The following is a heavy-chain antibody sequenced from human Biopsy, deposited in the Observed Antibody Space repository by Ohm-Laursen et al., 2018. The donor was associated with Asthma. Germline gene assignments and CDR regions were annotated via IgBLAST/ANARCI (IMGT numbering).Heavy chain of an antibody. CDR2: INSVFGTT. J-gene: IGHJ4*02. CDR3: ARKAGSCISRTCYSLDF. Sequence: NPYVIGWARQAPGQGLEWTGGINSVFGTTTYPQKFQDRVTITADDSTSTVYMELSSLRSEDTAVYYCARKAGSCISRTCYSLDFWGQGTLVTVSS. D-gene: IGHD2-2*01. V-gene: IGHV1-69*01. CDR1: NPYV.